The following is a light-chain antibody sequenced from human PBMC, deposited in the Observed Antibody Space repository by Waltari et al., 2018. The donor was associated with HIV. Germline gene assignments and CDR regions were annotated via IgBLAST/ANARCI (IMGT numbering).Light chain of an antibody. CDR2: DAS. V-gene: IGKV1-13*02. CDR1: QGISSA. Sequence: AIQLTQSPSSLSASVGDRVTITCRASQGISSALAWYQQKVGKAPKLLIYDASSLQSGVPSRFSGSGSGTDFTLTISSLQPEDFATYYCQQLHSYPRTFGQGTKVEIK. J-gene: IGKJ1*01. CDR3: QQLHSYPRT.